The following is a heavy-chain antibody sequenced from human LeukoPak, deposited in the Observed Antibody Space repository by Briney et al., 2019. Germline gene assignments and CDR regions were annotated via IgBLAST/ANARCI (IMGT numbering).Heavy chain of an antibody. V-gene: IGHV3-48*02. J-gene: IGHJ4*02. CDR3: ARTYYYDSSGYSPPDY. CDR2: ISSSSSTI. Sequence: GGSLRLSCAASGFTFSSYWMNWVRQAPGKGLEWVSYISSSSSTIYYADSVKGRFTISRDNAKNSLYLQMNSLRDEDTAVYYCARTYYYDSSGYSPPDYWGQGTLVTVSS. CDR1: GFTFSSYW. D-gene: IGHD3-22*01.